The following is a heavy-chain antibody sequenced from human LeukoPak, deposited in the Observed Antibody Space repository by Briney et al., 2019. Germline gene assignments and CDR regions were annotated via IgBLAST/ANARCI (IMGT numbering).Heavy chain of an antibody. V-gene: IGHV4-34*01. Sequence: PSETLSLTCAVYGGSFSGHYWSWIRQPPGKGLEWIGEINHSGSTNYNPSLKSRVTISVDTSKNQFSLKLNSVTAADTAVYYCVRVGYAYGPVGNWFDPWGQGVLVTVSS. CDR3: VRVGYAYGPVGNWFDP. CDR1: GGSFSGHY. CDR2: INHSGST. D-gene: IGHD5-18*01. J-gene: IGHJ5*02.